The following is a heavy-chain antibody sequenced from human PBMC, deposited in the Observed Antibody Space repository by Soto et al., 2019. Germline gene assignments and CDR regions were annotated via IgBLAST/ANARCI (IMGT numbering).Heavy chain of an antibody. CDR3: ARGNYYDSSGYYPVFDY. Sequence: SETLSLTCTVSGGSISSGGYYWSWIRQHPGKGLEWIGYIYYSGSTYYNPSLKSRVTISVDTSKNQFSLKLSSVTAADTAVYYCARGNYYDSSGYYPVFDYWGQGTLVTVS. J-gene: IGHJ4*02. V-gene: IGHV4-31*03. CDR1: GGSISSGGYY. CDR2: IYYSGST. D-gene: IGHD3-22*01.